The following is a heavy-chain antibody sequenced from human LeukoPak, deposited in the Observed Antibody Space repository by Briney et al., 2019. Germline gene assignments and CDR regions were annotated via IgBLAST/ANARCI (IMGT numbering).Heavy chain of an antibody. V-gene: IGHV4-38-2*01. CDR2: IYHSGST. D-gene: IGHD2-2*02. CDR1: GYSISSGYY. J-gene: IGHJ4*02. Sequence: SETLSLTCAVSGYSISSGYYWGWIRQPPGKGLEWIGSIYHSGSTYYNPSLKSRVTISVDTSKNQFSLKLSSVTAADTAVYYCARPLGYCSSTSCYTYFDYWGQGTLVTVSS. CDR3: ARPLGYCSSTSCYTYFDY.